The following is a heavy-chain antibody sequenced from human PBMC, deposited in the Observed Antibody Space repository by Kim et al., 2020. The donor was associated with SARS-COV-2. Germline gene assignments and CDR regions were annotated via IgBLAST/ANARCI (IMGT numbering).Heavy chain of an antibody. CDR3: ARDNTNWAVDY. Sequence: ASVKVSCKPSGYTFTSNKIHWVRQAPGQGLEWMGIITPRDGYTSYAQRFQGRVTMTTDTSTSMVYMEVSSLNSEDTAVYYCARDNTNWAVDYWGQGTLVTVSP. D-gene: IGHD7-27*01. V-gene: IGHV1-46*01. CDR1: GYTFTSNK. CDR2: ITPRDGYT. J-gene: IGHJ4*02.